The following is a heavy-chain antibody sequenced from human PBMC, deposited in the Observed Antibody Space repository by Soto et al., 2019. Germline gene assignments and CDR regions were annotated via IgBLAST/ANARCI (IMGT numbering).Heavy chain of an antibody. J-gene: IGHJ6*02. CDR2: INAGNGNT. CDR1: GYTFTSYS. D-gene: IGHD5-18*01. V-gene: IGHV1-3*01. CDR3: ARENTAMVYYYYGMDV. Sequence: ASVKASCKASGYTFTSYSMYWVHQAPGQRLEWMGWINAGNGNTKYSQKFQGRVTITRDTSASTAYMELSSLRSEDTAVYYCARENTAMVYYYYGMDVWGQGTTVTVSS.